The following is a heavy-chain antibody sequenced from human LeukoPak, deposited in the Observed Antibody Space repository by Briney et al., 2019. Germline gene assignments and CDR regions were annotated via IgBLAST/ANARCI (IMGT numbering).Heavy chain of an antibody. Sequence: SETLSLTCAVYGGSFSGYNWSWIRQPPGKGLEWIGEINHSGSTNYNPSLKSRVTISVDTSKNQFSLKLSSVTAADTAVYYCARGGIVVVPAAILYFDYWGQGTLVTVSS. CDR3: ARGGIVVVPAAILYFDY. J-gene: IGHJ4*02. CDR1: GGSFSGYN. V-gene: IGHV4-34*01. CDR2: INHSGST. D-gene: IGHD2-2*02.